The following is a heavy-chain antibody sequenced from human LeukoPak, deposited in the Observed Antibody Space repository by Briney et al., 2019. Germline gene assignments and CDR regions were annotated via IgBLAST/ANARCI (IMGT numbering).Heavy chain of an antibody. CDR1: GFTFRTSW. CDR2: IWYDGSNK. Sequence: PGGSLRLSCAASGFTFRTSWMSWVRQAPGKGLEWVAVIWYDGSNKYYADSVKGRFTISRDNSKNTLYLQMNSLRAEDTAVYYCAKDQARNYYDSSGFDYWGQGTLVTVSS. J-gene: IGHJ4*02. D-gene: IGHD3-22*01. CDR3: AKDQARNYYDSSGFDY. V-gene: IGHV3-33*06.